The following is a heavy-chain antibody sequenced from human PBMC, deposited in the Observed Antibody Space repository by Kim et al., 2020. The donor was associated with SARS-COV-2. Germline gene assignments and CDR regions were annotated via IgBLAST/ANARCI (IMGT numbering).Heavy chain of an antibody. CDR2: IIPIFGTA. V-gene: IGHV1-69*13. CDR3: ARGGYCSGGSCYLDDYYYYGMDV. Sequence: SVKVSCKASGGTFSSYAISWVRQAPGQGLEWMGGIIPIFGTANYAQKFQGRVTITADESTSTAYMELSSLRSEDTAVYYCARGGYCSGGSCYLDDYYYYGMDVWGQGTTVTVSS. J-gene: IGHJ6*02. D-gene: IGHD2-15*01. CDR1: GGTFSSYA.